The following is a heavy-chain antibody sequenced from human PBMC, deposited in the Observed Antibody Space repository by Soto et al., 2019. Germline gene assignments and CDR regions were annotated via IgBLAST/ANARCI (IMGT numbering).Heavy chain of an antibody. Sequence: GGSLRLSCAASGFSFSSYWMSWVRQAPGRGLEWVANINQDATRQSYVDSVEGQFSISRDNAKNSLYLQMNSLRVEDTAVYYCARGLVVVAGRGIAFDIWGQGTMVTVSS. CDR1: GFSFSSYW. D-gene: IGHD2-15*01. J-gene: IGHJ3*02. CDR3: ARGLVVVAGRGIAFDI. V-gene: IGHV3-7*03. CDR2: INQDATRQ.